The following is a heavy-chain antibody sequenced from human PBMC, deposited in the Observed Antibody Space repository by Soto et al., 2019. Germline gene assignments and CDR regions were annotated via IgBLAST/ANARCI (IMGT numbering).Heavy chain of an antibody. V-gene: IGHV3-23*01. CDR2: IGGAGSNI. CDR3: AKDCRNGVYDPFDI. Sequence: PGGSLRLSCAASGFTFSEYAMTWVRQAPGKGLEWVSVIGGAGSNIYYADSVEGRFTVSRDDSKNTLYLRMDSLRVEDTAVYYCAKDCRNGVYDPFDIWGPGTMVTVSS. J-gene: IGHJ3*02. D-gene: IGHD2-8*01. CDR1: GFTFSEYA.